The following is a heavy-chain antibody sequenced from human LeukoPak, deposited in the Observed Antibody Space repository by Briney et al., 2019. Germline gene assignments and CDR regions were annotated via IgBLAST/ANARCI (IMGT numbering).Heavy chain of an antibody. CDR2: IIGNGERT. CDR1: GFTLSSSD. Sequence: GGSLRLSCAASGFTLSSSDMSWVRQAPGKGLEWVSAIIGNGERTYYTDSVKGRFTISRDNSKNTLYLQMNSLRAEDTAVYYCARVPWAGDRGWGQGTLVTVSS. V-gene: IGHV3-23*01. D-gene: IGHD2-21*02. J-gene: IGHJ4*02. CDR3: ARVPWAGDRG.